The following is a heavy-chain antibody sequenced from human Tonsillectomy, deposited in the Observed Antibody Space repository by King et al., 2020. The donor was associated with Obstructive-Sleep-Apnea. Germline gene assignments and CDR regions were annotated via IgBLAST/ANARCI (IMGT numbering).Heavy chain of an antibody. V-gene: IGHV3-9*01. CDR1: GFTFDDYA. CDR2: MNWNSDSI. D-gene: IGHD1-1*01. J-gene: IGHJ6*02. CDR3: AIAGHQRNYYGMDV. Sequence: VQLVESGGGLVQPGRSLRLSCAASGFTFDDYAMHWVRQAPGKGLEWVSGMNWNSDSIGYADSVKGRSSISRDNAKNSLYLQMNSLRVEDTALYYCAIAGHQRNYYGMDVWGQGTTVTVSS.